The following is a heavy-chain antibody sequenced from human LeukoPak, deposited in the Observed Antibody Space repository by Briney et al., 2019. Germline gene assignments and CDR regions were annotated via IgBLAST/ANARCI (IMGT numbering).Heavy chain of an antibody. D-gene: IGHD4-17*01. J-gene: IGHJ3*02. CDR3: ARSRLLHYGARGRNAFDI. CDR2: MNPNSGNA. Sequence: ASVKVSCKASGYTFTGYYMHWVRQAPGQGLEWMGWMNPNSGNAGYAQKFQGRVTITRNTSISTAYMELSSLRSEDTAVYYCARSRLLHYGARGRNAFDIWGQGTMVTVSS. CDR1: GYTFTGYY. V-gene: IGHV1-8*03.